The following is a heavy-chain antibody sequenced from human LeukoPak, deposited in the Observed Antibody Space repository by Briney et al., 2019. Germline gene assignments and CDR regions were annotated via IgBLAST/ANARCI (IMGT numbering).Heavy chain of an antibody. D-gene: IGHD5-18*01. Sequence: RTGGSLRLSCGASGSTFSSHAMSWVRQAPGKGLEWVSFIRGSGASTYYADSVKGRFTISRDNSKNTLYLQMNSLRAEDTAVYYCAKVGYTYGYRTPPEYFQHWGQGTLVTVSS. J-gene: IGHJ1*01. V-gene: IGHV3-23*01. CDR2: IRGSGAST. CDR1: GSTFSSHA. CDR3: AKVGYTYGYRTPPEYFQH.